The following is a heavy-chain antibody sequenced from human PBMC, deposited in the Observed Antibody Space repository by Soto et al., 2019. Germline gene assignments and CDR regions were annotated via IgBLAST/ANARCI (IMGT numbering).Heavy chain of an antibody. CDR2: IFHSGNA. D-gene: IGHD2-15*01. CDR3: ARAHAPTLPFDY. CDR1: CGSMRNVY. V-gene: IGHV4-59*01. Sequence: LXRTCTVSCGSMRNVYWSWIRQPPGKRLEWIGFIFHSGNAKYNPSLKSRVTISIDTSKNQFSLSLDSVTAADTAVYFCARAHAPTLPFDYWGLGTLVTASS. J-gene: IGHJ4*02.